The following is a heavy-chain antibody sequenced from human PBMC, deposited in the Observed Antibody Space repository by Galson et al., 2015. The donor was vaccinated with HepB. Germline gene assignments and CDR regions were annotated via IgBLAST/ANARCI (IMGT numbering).Heavy chain of an antibody. V-gene: IGHV3-49*03. Sequence: SLRLSCAASEVSFGNNAMSWFRQSPGKGLEWVGFIRSKASAGTTEYAASVKGRFSIFRDDSKSVVYLQMSSLKIEDTAVYYCASSGHWGQGALVTVSS. J-gene: IGHJ4*02. CDR2: IRSKASAGTT. D-gene: IGHD5-12*01. CDR3: ASSGH. CDR1: EVSFGNNA.